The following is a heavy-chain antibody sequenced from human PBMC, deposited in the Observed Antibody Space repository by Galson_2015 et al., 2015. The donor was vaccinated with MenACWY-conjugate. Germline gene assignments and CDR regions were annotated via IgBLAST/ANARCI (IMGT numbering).Heavy chain of an antibody. Sequence: ETLSLTCTVSGGSISSTSYFWGWIRQPPGKGLEWIGSIYYSGNTYYNPPLESRVTISVDTSNNQFSLKLSSVTAADTAVYYCARHVRGIAAAGSALEGGRRDYWGQGTSVTVAS. J-gene: IGHJ4*02. CDR3: ARHVRGIAAAGSALEGGRRDY. V-gene: IGHV4-39*01. CDR2: IYYSGNT. D-gene: IGHD6-13*01. CDR1: GGSISSTSYF.